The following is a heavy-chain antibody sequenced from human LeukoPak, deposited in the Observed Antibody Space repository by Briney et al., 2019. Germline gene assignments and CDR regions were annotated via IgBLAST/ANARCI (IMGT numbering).Heavy chain of an antibody. CDR2: ISGSGGST. D-gene: IGHD5/OR15-5a*01. Sequence: GGSLRLSCAASGFTFSNYVMSWVRQAPGKGLEWVSAISGSGGSTYYADSVKGRFTISRDNSKNTLYLQMNSLRAEDTAVYYCAKDQGLPGYYYYIGVWGKGTTVTVSS. V-gene: IGHV3-23*01. CDR1: GFTFSNYV. CDR3: AKDQGLPGYYYYIGV. J-gene: IGHJ6*03.